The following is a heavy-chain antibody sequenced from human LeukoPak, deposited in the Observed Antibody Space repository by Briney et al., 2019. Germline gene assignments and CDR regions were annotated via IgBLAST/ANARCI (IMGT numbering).Heavy chain of an antibody. V-gene: IGHV4-39*01. CDR3: ASELRTYYYDSSGYSSDY. J-gene: IGHJ4*02. CDR2: IYYSGST. Sequence: SETLSLTCTVSGGSISSSSYYWGWIRQPPGKGLEWIGSIYYSGSTYYNPSLKSRVTISVDTSKNQFSLKLSSVTAADTAVYYCASELRTYYYDSSGYSSDYCGQGTLVTVSS. CDR1: GGSISSSSYY. D-gene: IGHD3-22*01.